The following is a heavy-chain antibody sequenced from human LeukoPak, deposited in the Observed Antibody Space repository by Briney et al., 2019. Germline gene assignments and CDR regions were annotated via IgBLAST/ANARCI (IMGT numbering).Heavy chain of an antibody. Sequence: PSETLSLTCTVFGGSISSGGYYWSWIRQHPGKGLEWIGYIYYSGSTYYNPSLKSRVTISVDTSKNQFSLKLSSVTAADTAVYYCARAITMVRGVIIPPLAFDPWGQGTLVTVSS. CDR1: GGSISSGGYY. V-gene: IGHV4-31*03. CDR3: ARAITMVRGVIIPPLAFDP. D-gene: IGHD3-10*01. CDR2: IYYSGST. J-gene: IGHJ5*02.